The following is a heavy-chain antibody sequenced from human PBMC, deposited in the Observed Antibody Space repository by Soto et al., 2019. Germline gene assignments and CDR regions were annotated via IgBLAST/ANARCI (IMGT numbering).Heavy chain of an antibody. V-gene: IGHV5-51*01. J-gene: IGHJ4*02. Sequence: GESLKISCKGSGYSFTSYWIGWVRQMPGKGLEWMGIIYPGDSDTRYSPSFQGQVTISADKSISTAYLQWSSLKASDTAMYYCARLPYYDFWSGYSVRYFDYWGQGTLVTVSS. CDR3: ARLPYYDFWSGYSVRYFDY. CDR2: IYPGDSDT. D-gene: IGHD3-3*01. CDR1: GYSFTSYW.